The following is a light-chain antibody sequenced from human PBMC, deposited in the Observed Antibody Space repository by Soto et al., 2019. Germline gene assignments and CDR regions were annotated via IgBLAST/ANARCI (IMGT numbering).Light chain of an antibody. CDR1: QSFSGF. CDR3: QQRSNWPPEYT. J-gene: IGKJ2*01. CDR2: DTS. V-gene: IGKV3-11*01. Sequence: EVVLTQSPATLSLSPGERATLSCRASQSFSGFLAWYQQTLGHAPRLLIYDTSHRATGIPARFSGSGSGTDFTLTISSLEPEDFAVYCCQQRSNWPPEYTFGQGAKVDIK.